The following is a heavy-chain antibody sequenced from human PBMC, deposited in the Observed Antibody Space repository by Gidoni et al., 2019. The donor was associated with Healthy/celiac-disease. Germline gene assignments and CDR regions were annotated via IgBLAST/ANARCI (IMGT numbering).Heavy chain of an antibody. CDR1: GFTFSSYA. CDR2: IRGSGGST. D-gene: IGHD1-26*01. CDR3: AKVEKRSGSYRYFDY. V-gene: IGHV3-23*01. Sequence: EVQLLESGGGLVQPGGSLRLSCAASGFTFSSYAMSWVRQAPGKGLEWVSAIRGSGGSTYYADSGKGRFTISRDNSKNTLYLQMNSLRAEDTAVYYCAKVEKRSGSYRYFDYWGQGTLVTVSS. J-gene: IGHJ4*02.